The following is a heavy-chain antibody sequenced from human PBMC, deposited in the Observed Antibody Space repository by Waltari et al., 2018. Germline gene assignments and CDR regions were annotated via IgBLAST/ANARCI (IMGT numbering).Heavy chain of an antibody. D-gene: IGHD6-13*01. CDR3: AVGRGIFDI. V-gene: IGHV4-39*01. CDR2: IYYSGIT. CDR1: PGSSTTYGYY. Sequence: LQLQESGPGLVKPSETLSPTCTVSPGSSTTYGYYWGWIRQPPGKGLEWIGSIYYSGITYYDPSLESRVIISIDTSESRISLRLNSVTAADTAVYYCAVGRGIFDIWGQGTVVTVSS. J-gene: IGHJ3*02.